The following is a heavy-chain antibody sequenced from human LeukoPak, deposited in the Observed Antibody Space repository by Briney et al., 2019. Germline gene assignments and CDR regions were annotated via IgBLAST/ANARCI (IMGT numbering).Heavy chain of an antibody. J-gene: IGHJ6*03. CDR3: AKDGIAVAGPPWYYYYYMDV. D-gene: IGHD6-19*01. Sequence: PGGSLRLSCAASGFTFSNYGMHWVRQAPGKGLEWVAFIRYDGSNKYYADSVKGRFTISRDNSKNTLYLQMNSLRAEDTAVYYCAKDGIAVAGPPWYYYYYMDVWGKGTTVTISS. V-gene: IGHV3-30*02. CDR2: IRYDGSNK. CDR1: GFTFSNYG.